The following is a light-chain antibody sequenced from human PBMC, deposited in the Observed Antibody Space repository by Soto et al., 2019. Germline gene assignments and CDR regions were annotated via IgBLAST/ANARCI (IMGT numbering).Light chain of an antibody. Sequence: QPVLTQSPSASASLGASVKLTCTLSSGHSNYAIAWHQQQPEKGPRYLMKFNSDGSHIKGDGIPDRFSGSSSGTERYLTISRLQSGDEADYYCQTWGTGIWVFGGGTKLTVL. CDR2: FNSDGSH. CDR1: SGHSNYA. V-gene: IGLV4-69*01. J-gene: IGLJ3*02. CDR3: QTWGTGIWV.